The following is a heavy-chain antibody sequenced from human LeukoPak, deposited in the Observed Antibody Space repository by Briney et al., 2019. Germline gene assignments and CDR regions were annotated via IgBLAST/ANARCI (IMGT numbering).Heavy chain of an antibody. CDR3: AVGPKGEVAMIPFGGVIVTHFDY. CDR1: GGTFSSYA. V-gene: IGHV1-69*05. D-gene: IGHD3-16*02. CDR2: IIPIFGTA. J-gene: IGHJ4*02. Sequence: ASVKVSCKASGGTFSSYAISWVRQAPGQGLEWMGGIIPIFGTANYAQKFQGRVTITTDESTSTAYMELSSLRSEDTAVYYCAVGPKGEVAMIPFGGVIVTHFDYWGQGTLVTVSS.